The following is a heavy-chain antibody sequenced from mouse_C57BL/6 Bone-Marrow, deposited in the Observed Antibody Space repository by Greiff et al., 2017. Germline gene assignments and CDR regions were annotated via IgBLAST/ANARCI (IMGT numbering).Heavy chain of an antibody. CDR2: IDPENGDT. Sequence: EVQLQQSGAELVRPGASVKLSCTASGFNIKDAYMHWVQQRPEQGLEWIGWIDPENGDTEYASKFQGKATISADTSSNTAYLQLSSLTSEDTAVYCCTTLKLAWFAYWGQGTLVTVSA. V-gene: IGHV14-4*01. CDR1: GFNIKDAY. CDR3: TTLKLAWFAY. J-gene: IGHJ3*01.